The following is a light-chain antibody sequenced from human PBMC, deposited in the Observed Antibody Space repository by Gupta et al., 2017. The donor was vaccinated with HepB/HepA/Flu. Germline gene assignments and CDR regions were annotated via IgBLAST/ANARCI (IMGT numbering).Light chain of an antibody. CDR1: SSDVGGYNY. CDR3: CSYTSSSTLV. J-gene: IGLJ2*01. CDR2: DVS. V-gene: IGLV2-14*03. Sequence: QSALTQPASVSGSPGQGITISCTGTSSDVGGYNYVSWYQQHPGKAPQLMIYDVSSRPAGVASRFSASKSGNTASLTISGLPAEDAADYYCCSYTSSSTLVFGGGTKLTVL.